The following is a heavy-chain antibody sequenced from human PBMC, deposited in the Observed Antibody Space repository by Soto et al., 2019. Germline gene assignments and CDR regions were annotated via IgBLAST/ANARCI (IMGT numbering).Heavy chain of an antibody. J-gene: IGHJ4*02. D-gene: IGHD5-12*01. CDR2: IYYSGST. Sequence: PSETLSLTCTVSGGSISSGDYYWSWIRQHPGKGLEWIGYIYYSGSTYYNPSLKSRVTISVDTSKNQFSLKLSSVTAADTAVYYCAREGDGYNYVDYWGQGTLVTVSS. V-gene: IGHV4-30-4*01. CDR1: GGSISSGDYY. CDR3: AREGDGYNYVDY.